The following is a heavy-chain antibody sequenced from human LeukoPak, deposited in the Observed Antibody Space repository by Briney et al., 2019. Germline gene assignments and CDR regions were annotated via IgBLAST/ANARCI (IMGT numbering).Heavy chain of an antibody. CDR2: IYYSGST. CDR3: ARGYSNYNLRPRNWFDP. V-gene: IGHV4-39*07. CDR1: GGSISSSSYY. Sequence: SETLSLTCTVPGGSISSSSYYRGWIRQPPGKGLEGIGRIYYSGSTYYNPSLKSRVTISVDTSKNQFSLKLSSVTAADTAVYYCARGYSNYNLRPRNWFDPWGQGTLVTVSS. J-gene: IGHJ5*02. D-gene: IGHD4-11*01.